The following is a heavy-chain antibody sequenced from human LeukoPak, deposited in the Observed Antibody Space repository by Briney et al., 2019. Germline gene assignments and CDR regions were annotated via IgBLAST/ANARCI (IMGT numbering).Heavy chain of an antibody. V-gene: IGHV5-51*01. CDR1: GYSSPNYW. Sequence: GESLKISCRGSGYSSPNYWVAWVRQMPGKGLEWMGSILLSDSDIRCSPSFQGRVIFSADKPSNTAFLQWNSLQASDSGMYYCARSHGGYWGQGTLVTVSS. CDR2: ILLSDSDI. J-gene: IGHJ4*02. CDR3: ARSHGGY.